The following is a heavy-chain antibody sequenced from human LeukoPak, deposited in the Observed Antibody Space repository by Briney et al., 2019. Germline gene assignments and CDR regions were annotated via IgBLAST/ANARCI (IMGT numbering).Heavy chain of an antibody. Sequence: WETLSLTCTVSGGSISSYYWSWVRQPPGKGLEWIGYIYYSGSNNYNAALMRGVTISVDTSKNQFSLNLSSVTAADTAVYYCAREGYSSSWYGVGPDYYYYYMDVWGKGTTVTISS. V-gene: IGHV4-59*01. CDR1: GGSISSYY. D-gene: IGHD6-13*01. J-gene: IGHJ6*03. CDR3: AREGYSSSWYGVGPDYYYYYMDV. CDR2: IYYSGSN.